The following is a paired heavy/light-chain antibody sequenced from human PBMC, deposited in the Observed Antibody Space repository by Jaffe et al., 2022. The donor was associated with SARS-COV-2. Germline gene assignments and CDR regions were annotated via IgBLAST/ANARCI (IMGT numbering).Heavy chain of an antibody. J-gene: IGHJ3*02. V-gene: IGHV4-39*01. Sequence: QLQLQESGSGLVKPSETLSLTCTVSGGSISSTSYFWGWIRQPPGRGLEWIGSIYYGGSTYYNPSLKSRVTISEDTSENRFSLKLSSVTAADTAVYYCARSRIGYSYDDAFDIWGQGTMVTVSS. CDR2: IYYGGST. CDR1: GGSISSTSYF. CDR3: ARSRIGYSYDDAFDI. D-gene: IGHD3-22*01.
Light chain of an antibody. Sequence: DIQMTQSPSSLSASVGDRVTITCRASQGIRNDLGWYQQKPGKAPKRLIYSASSLQSGVPSRFSGSGSGTEFTLTISSLQPEDFATYYCLQHNSYPLTFGGGTKVEIK. V-gene: IGKV1-17*01. CDR3: LQHNSYPLT. CDR1: QGIRND. J-gene: IGKJ4*01. CDR2: SAS.